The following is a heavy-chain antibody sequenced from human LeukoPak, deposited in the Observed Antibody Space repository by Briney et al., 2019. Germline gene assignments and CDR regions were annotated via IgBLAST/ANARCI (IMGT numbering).Heavy chain of an antibody. V-gene: IGHV3-23*01. D-gene: IGHD4-11*01. CDR2: ISGSGGST. Sequence: GGSLRLSCAASGFTFSSYAMSWVRQAPGKGLEWVSAISGSGGSTYYADSVKGQYTISRDNSKNTLYLQMNSLRAEDTAVYYCAKDHRDYSNYADYWGQGTLVTVSS. J-gene: IGHJ4*02. CDR3: AKDHRDYSNYADY. CDR1: GFTFSSYA.